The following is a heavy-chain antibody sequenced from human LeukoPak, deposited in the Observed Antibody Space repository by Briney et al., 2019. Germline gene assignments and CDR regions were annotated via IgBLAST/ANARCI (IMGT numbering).Heavy chain of an antibody. J-gene: IGHJ4*02. D-gene: IGHD3-22*01. V-gene: IGHV1-8*01. CDR2: MNPNSGNT. Sequence: GASVKVSCKASGYTFTSYDINWVRQATGQGLEWMGWMNPNSGNTGYAQKFQGRVTMTRNTSISTAYMELSSLRSGDTAVYYCARGRGIVVVLDYWGQGTLVTVSS. CDR3: ARGRGIVVVLDY. CDR1: GYTFTSYD.